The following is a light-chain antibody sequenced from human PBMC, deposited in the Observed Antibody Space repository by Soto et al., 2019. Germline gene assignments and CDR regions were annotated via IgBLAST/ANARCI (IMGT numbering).Light chain of an antibody. CDR1: RSNIGNNA. CDR3: AAWDDSLNARGV. Sequence: QSVLTQPPSASGTPGQRVTLSFSGSRSNIGNNAVSWYQQLPGTAHKLLIYNNNQRPSGVPDRFSGSKSGTSASLAISGLQSEDEADYYCAAWDDSLNARGVFGGGTKLTVL. CDR2: NNN. V-gene: IGLV1-44*01. J-gene: IGLJ3*02.